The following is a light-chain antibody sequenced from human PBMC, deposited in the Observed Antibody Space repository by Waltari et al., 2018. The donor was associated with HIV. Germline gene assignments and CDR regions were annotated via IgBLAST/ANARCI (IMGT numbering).Light chain of an antibody. Sequence: QTVVTQEPSFSVSPWGTITLTCGLSSGSVPSAYYPSWYQQTTGQPPRTLIYNTDTRSSGVPDRFSGSIVGNKAALTITGAQSEDESDYYCLLYMASGRVFGGGTRLTVL. V-gene: IGLV8-61*01. CDR3: LLYMASGRV. CDR2: NTD. J-gene: IGLJ3*02. CDR1: SGSVPSAYY.